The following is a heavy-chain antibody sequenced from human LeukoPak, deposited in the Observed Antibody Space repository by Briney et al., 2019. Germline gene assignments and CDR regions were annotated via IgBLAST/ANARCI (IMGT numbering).Heavy chain of an antibody. CDR3: AKDEKGYDFWSGYYYNWFDP. CDR1: GFTFSSYG. V-gene: IGHV3-33*06. CDR2: IWYDGSNK. J-gene: IGHJ5*02. D-gene: IGHD3-3*01. Sequence: PGRSLRLSCAASGFTFSSYGMHWVRQAPGKGLEWVAVIWYDGSNKYYADSVKGRFTISRDNSKNTLYLQMNSLRAEDTAVYYCAKDEKGYDFWSGYYYNWFDPWRQGTLVTVSS.